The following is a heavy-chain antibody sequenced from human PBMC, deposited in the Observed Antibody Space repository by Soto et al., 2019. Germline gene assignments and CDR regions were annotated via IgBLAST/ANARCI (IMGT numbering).Heavy chain of an antibody. D-gene: IGHD2-15*01. V-gene: IGHV3-33*05. CDR1: GFTFNSYG. CDR2: IEYNAKNR. CDR3: AREGDDYCSGTRCFHYYGLDV. Sequence: QVQLVESGGGVVQPGTSLRLSCTASGFTFNSYGIHWVRQAPGKGLEWLALIEYNAKNRFYADSVKGRFSISRDNSRNTVYLQGNGLRAEDTAVYYCAREGDDYCSGTRCFHYYGLDVWGQGTTVIVYS. J-gene: IGHJ6*02.